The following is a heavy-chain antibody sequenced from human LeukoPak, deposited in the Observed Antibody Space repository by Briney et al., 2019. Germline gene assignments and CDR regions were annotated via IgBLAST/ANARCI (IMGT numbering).Heavy chain of an antibody. CDR1: GFTFSDYY. D-gene: IGHD3-10*01. CDR3: ARVGVRGYYYYMDV. Sequence: PGGSLRLSCAASGFTFSDYYMSWIRQAPGKGLEWVSYISSSGSTIYYADSVKGRFTISRDNAKNSLYLQMNSLRAEDTAVYYCARVGVRGYYYYMDVWGKGTTVTISS. V-gene: IGHV3-11*04. J-gene: IGHJ6*03. CDR2: ISSSGSTI.